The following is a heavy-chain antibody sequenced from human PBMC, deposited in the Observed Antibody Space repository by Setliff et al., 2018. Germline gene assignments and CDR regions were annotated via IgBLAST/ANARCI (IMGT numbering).Heavy chain of an antibody. J-gene: IGHJ4*02. V-gene: IGHV4-59*11. CDR1: GGSISSHY. D-gene: IGHD2-15*01. Sequence: SETLSLTCTVSGGSISSHYWSWIRQPPGKGLEWIGYIYYSGSTNYNPSLKSRVTISVDTSKNQFSLKLSSVTAADTAVYYCASENGYCSGGACYFMLDSWGQGTLVTVSS. CDR2: IYYSGST. CDR3: ASENGYCSGGACYFMLDS.